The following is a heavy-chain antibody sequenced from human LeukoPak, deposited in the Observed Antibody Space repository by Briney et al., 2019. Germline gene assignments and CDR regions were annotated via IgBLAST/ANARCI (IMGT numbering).Heavy chain of an antibody. V-gene: IGHV4-61*01. CDR3: AREPIVGATNLFDY. D-gene: IGHD1-26*01. CDR2: IYYSGST. J-gene: IGHJ4*02. CDR1: GGSVSSGSYY. Sequence: SETLSLTCTVSGGSVSSGSYYWSWIRQPPGKRLEWIGYIYYSGSTNYNPSLKSRLTISVDTSKNQFSLKLSSVTAADTAVYYCAREPIVGATNLFDYWGQGTLVTVSS.